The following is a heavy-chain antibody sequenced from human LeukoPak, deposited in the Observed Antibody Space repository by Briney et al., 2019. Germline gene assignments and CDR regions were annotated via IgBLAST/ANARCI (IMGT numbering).Heavy chain of an antibody. V-gene: IGHV6-1*01. CDR1: GDSVSSNSVT. J-gene: IGHJ5*02. CDR2: TYYRSTWYN. Sequence: SQTLSLTCAISGDSVSSNSVTWNWIRQSPSRGFEWLGRTYYRSTWYNDYAVSVRGRITVNPDTSKNQFSLHLNSVTPEDTAVYYCARRLTQYDCFDPWGQGILVTVSS. D-gene: IGHD2-2*01. CDR3: ARRLTQYDCFDP.